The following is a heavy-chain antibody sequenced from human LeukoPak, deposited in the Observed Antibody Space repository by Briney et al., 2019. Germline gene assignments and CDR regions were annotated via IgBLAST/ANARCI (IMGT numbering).Heavy chain of an antibody. V-gene: IGHV3-64*04. D-gene: IGHD3-3*01. CDR1: GFTFNRFY. J-gene: IGHJ4*02. CDR2: ISSNGATT. Sequence: PGGSLRLSCSASGFTFNRFYLHWVRQAPGKGLEFVSHISSNGATTYYADSVKGRFTISRDNSKNTLYLQMNSLRAEDTAVYYCQISGRFLEWLLGPYFDYWGQGTLVTVSS. CDR3: QISGRFLEWLLGPYFDY.